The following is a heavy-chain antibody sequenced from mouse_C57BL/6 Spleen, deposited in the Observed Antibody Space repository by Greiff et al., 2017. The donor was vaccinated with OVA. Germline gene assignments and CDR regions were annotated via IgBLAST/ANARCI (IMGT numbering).Heavy chain of an antibody. Sequence: EVKLMESGGGLVKPGGSLKLSCAASGFTFSDYGMHWVRQAPEKGLEWVAYISSGSSTIYYADTVKGRFTISRDNAKNTLYLQMTSLRSEDTAMYYCARSKATTTYYFDYWGQGTTLTVSS. J-gene: IGHJ2*01. CDR1: GFTFSDYG. D-gene: IGHD1-1*01. CDR3: ARSKATTTYYFDY. CDR2: ISSGSSTI. V-gene: IGHV5-17*01.